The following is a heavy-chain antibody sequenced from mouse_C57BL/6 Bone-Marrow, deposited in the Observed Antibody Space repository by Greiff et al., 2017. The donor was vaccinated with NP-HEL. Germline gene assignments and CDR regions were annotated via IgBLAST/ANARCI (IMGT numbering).Heavy chain of an antibody. Sequence: QVQLQQPGAELVKPGASVKLSCKASGYTFTSYWMHWVKQRPGQGLEWIGMIHPNSGSTNYNEKFKSKATLTVDKSSSTAYMQLSSLTSEDSAVYYCARYDSNYVRARDYWGQGTSVTVSS. CDR2: IHPNSGST. CDR3: ARYDSNYVRARDY. J-gene: IGHJ4*01. V-gene: IGHV1-64*01. D-gene: IGHD2-5*01. CDR1: GYTFTSYW.